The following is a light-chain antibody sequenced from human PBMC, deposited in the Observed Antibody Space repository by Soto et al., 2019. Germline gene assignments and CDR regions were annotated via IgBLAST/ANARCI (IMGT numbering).Light chain of an antibody. CDR1: QSVSSTY. V-gene: IGKV3-20*01. Sequence: EIVLTQSPGTLSLSPGERATLSCRASQSVSSTYLAWYQQKPGQAPRLLIYGASSRATGIPDRFSGSGSGTDLTITISRLEPEDGEVFYGQQYGSSPRTFGQGTKVDIK. CDR3: QQYGSSPRT. J-gene: IGKJ1*01. CDR2: GAS.